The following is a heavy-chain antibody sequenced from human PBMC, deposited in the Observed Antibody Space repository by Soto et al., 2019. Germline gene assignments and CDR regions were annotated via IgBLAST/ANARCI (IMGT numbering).Heavy chain of an antibody. CDR1: GYTFTSYG. CDR3: ARDSYYDILTGYYYYYGMDV. CDR2: IRAYNGNT. J-gene: IGHJ6*02. D-gene: IGHD3-9*01. Sequence: ASVKVSCKASGYTFTSYGISWVRQAPGQGLEWMGWIRAYNGNTNYAQKLQGRVPMTTDTSTSTAYMELRSLRSDDTAVYYCARDSYYDILTGYYYYYGMDVWGQGTTVTVSS. V-gene: IGHV1-18*01.